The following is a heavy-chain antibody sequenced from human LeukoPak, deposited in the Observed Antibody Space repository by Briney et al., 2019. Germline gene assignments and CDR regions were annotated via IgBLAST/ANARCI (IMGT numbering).Heavy chain of an antibody. J-gene: IGHJ6*04. CDR1: GFTFSDYY. Sequence: GGSQTLSCAASGFTFSDYYARWPRQAPGGRRGWVSYISSSSSYTNYADSVKGRFTISRDNAKNSLYLQKSSLRDEDTAVYYCAKFGTRGSGKRNGMDVGGKGTTVTFS. CDR3: AKFGTRGSGKRNGMDV. V-gene: IGHV3-11*06. CDR2: ISSSSSYT. D-gene: IGHD3-10*01.